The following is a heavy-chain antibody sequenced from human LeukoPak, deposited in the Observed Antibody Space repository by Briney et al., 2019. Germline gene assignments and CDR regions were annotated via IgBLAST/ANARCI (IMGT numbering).Heavy chain of an antibody. V-gene: IGHV3-74*01. CDR3: VSFYETY. D-gene: IGHD2/OR15-2a*01. CDR2: INSDGSWT. J-gene: IGHJ4*02. CDR1: GNYW. Sequence: PGGSLRLSCAASGNYWMHWLRQVPGKGLVWVSHINSDGSWTSYADSVKGRFTISKDNAKNTVYLQMNSLRAEDTAVYYCVSFYETYWGRGTLVTVSS.